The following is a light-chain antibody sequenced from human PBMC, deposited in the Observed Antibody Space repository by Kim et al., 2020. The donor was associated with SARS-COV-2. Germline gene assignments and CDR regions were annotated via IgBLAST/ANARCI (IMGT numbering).Light chain of an antibody. CDR1: QSVSSS. CDR3: QQYNSWYT. V-gene: IGKV3-15*01. Sequence: EIVMTQSPDTLSVSPGERATLSCRASQSVSSSLAWYQQKPGQAPRLLIYGASTRATGTPARFSGSGSGTEFTLTITSLQSEDFAVYYWQQYNSWYTFGQGTKLEIK. J-gene: IGKJ2*01. CDR2: GAS.